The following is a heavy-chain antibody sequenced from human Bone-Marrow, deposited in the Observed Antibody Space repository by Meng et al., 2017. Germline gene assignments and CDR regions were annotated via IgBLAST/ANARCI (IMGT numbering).Heavy chain of an antibody. D-gene: IGHD3-22*01. CDR3: AKVSVANYDPWRDTDNAFDI. CDR1: GYTFTSYY. CDR2: INPSGGST. Sequence: ASVKVSCKASGYTFTSYYMHWVRQAPGQGLEWMGIINPSGGSTSYAQKFQGRVTMTRDNSKNTLYLQMNSLRAEDTAVYYCAKVSVANYDPWRDTDNAFDIWGQGTMVTVSS. J-gene: IGHJ3*02. V-gene: IGHV1-46*01.